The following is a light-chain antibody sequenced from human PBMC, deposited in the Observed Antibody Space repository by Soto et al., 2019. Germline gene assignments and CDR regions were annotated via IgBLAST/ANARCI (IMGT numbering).Light chain of an antibody. J-gene: IGLJ2*01. CDR1: SDAVSASHF. CDR2: NTN. CDR3: GLYMRSGISV. Sequence: QTVVTQEPSFSVSPGGTVTLTCGLSSDAVSASHFPIWYQQTPGQAPRTLIYNTNTRSSGVPDRFSGSILGNRAALTITGAQAADESDYYCGLYMRSGISVFGGGTKLTVL. V-gene: IGLV8-61*01.